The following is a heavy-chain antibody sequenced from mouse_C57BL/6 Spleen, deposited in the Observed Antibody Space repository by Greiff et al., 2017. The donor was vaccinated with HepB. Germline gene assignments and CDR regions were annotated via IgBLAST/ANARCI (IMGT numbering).Heavy chain of an antibody. J-gene: IGHJ2*01. CDR2: IDPEDGDT. V-gene: IGHV14-1*01. Sequence: EVQLQQSGAELVRPGASVKLSCKASGFNINDYYMHWVKQRPEQGLEWIGRIDPEDGDTEYAPKFQGKATMTADTASNTAYLQLSSLTSEDTAVYYCTTLGDYGSGYFDYWGQGTTLTVSS. CDR1: GFNINDYY. CDR3: TTLGDYGSGYFDY. D-gene: IGHD1-1*01.